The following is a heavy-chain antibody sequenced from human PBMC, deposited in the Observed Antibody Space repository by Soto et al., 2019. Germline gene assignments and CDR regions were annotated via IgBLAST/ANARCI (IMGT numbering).Heavy chain of an antibody. CDR3: TKDRSSTMDGTDV. D-gene: IGHD6-13*01. CDR1: GFTFRIYG. CDR2: IWYDGSNK. J-gene: IGHJ6*02. V-gene: IGHV3-30*02. Sequence: GGSLRLSCAASGFTFRIYGMHLVRQSPGKGLEWVAFIWYDGSNKYYADSVKGRFTISRDNSKNTLFLQLNSLRAEDTAVYYCTKDRSSTMDGTDVWGQGTTVTVSS.